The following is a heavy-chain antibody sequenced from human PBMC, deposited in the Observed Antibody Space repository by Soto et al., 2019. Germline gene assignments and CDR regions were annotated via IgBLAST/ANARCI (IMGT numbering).Heavy chain of an antibody. CDR1: GCSFFSYY. V-gene: IGHV1-46*01. CDR2: FLASGGNT. Sequence: ASVKVSCKASGCSFFSYYIHWVRQAPGQGREGMGRFLASGGNTDYAQRFRGRVSMTRDTSTTNTVSLELTSLTSDDTDVYYCARGGATICGGIDSWGQGTRVTVSS. CDR3: ARGGATICGGIDS. D-gene: IGHD3-3*02. J-gene: IGHJ4*02.